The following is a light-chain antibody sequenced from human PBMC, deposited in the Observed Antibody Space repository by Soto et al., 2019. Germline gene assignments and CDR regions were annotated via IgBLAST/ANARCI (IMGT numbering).Light chain of an antibody. V-gene: IGKV1-5*03. J-gene: IGKJ1*01. CDR2: KAS. CDR1: QSISSW. CDR3: QQYNSSPWT. Sequence: DIQMTQSPSTLSASVGDRVTITCRASQSISSWLAWYQQKPGKAPKLLIYKASSLESGVPSRFSGSGSGTEITLTTTSLQPDDFATYYCQQYNSSPWTFGQGTNVEIK.